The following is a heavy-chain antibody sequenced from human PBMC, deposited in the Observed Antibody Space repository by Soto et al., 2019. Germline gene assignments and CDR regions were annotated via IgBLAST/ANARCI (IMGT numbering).Heavy chain of an antibody. V-gene: IGHV3-23*01. D-gene: IGHD3-22*01. J-gene: IGHJ4*02. CDR2: ISGSGGST. Sequence: GGSLRLSCAASGFTFSSYAMSCVRQAPGKGLEWVSAISGSGGSTYYADSVKGRFTISRDNSKNTLYLQMNSLRAEDTAVYYCAKDHYDSSGYYPLYYFDYWGQGTLVTVSS. CDR1: GFTFSSYA. CDR3: AKDHYDSSGYYPLYYFDY.